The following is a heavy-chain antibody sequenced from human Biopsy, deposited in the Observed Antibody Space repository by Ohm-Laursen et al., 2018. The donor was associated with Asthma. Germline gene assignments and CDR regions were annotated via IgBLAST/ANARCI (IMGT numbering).Heavy chain of an antibody. Sequence: SLRLSCAASGFVFSQSGMHWVRQAPGKGLEWVALISSDGHNKYYEDSVKGRFTISRDNSRNRLYPQINRLTVEDSAVYFCARQSGQDYGDSSGFDIWGQGTKVAVSS. V-gene: IGHV3-30*03. CDR3: ARQSGQDYGDSSGFDI. CDR1: GFVFSQSG. CDR2: ISSDGHNK. D-gene: IGHD3-22*01. J-gene: IGHJ3*02.